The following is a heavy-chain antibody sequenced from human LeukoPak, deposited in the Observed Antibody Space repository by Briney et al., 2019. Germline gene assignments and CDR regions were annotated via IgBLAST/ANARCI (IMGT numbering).Heavy chain of an antibody. J-gene: IGHJ4*02. Sequence: ASVKVSCKASGYTFTSYGISWVRQAPGQGLEWMGWTSAYNGNTNYAQKLQGRVTMTTDTSTSTAYTELRSLRSDDTAVYYCARDRRDGYWSDYWGQGTLVTVSS. CDR1: GYTFTSYG. CDR3: ARDRRDGYWSDY. D-gene: IGHD2-8*02. CDR2: TSAYNGNT. V-gene: IGHV1-18*01.